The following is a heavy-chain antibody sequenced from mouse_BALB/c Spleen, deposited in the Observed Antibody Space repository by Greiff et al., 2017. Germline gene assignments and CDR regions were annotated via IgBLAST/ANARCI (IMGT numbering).Heavy chain of an antibody. CDR3: ARCDYDDVPFAY. CDR2: IYPGDGDT. Sequence: VQLQQSGAELARPGASVKLSCKASGYTFTSYWMQWVKQRPGQGLEWIGAIYPGDGDTRYTQKFTGKATLTADKSSSTAYMQLSSLASEDSAVYYCARCDYDDVPFAYWGQGTLVTVSA. V-gene: IGHV1-87*01. D-gene: IGHD2-4*01. CDR1: GYTFTSYW. J-gene: IGHJ3*01.